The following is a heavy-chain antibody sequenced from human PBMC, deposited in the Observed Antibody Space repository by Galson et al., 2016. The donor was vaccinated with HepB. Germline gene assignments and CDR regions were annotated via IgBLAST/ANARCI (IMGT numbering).Heavy chain of an antibody. CDR2: INTNTGNP. CDR1: GYTFKFYS. V-gene: IGHV7-4-1*02. CDR3: ASQRPPTGDLDY. J-gene: IGHJ4*02. Sequence: SVKVSCKASGYTFKFYSISWVRQAPGQGLEWMGWINTNTGNPRNGQDFTGRFVFSLDTSVSTAFLQINDLKPEDTAVYYCASQRPPTGDLDYWGQGTLVTLSS.